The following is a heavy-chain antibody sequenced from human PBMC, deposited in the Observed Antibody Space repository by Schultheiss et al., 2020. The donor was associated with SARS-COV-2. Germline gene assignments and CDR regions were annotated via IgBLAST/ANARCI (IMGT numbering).Heavy chain of an antibody. J-gene: IGHJ5*02. CDR1: GGSFSGYY. Sequence: SETLSLTCAVYGGSFSGYYWSWIRQPPGKGLEWIGYISYSGSTNYNPSLKSRVTISVDTSKNQFSLKLSSVTAADTAVYYCARRERWLPKGGWFDPWGQGTLVTVSS. V-gene: IGHV4-59*08. CDR3: ARRERWLPKGGWFDP. D-gene: IGHD5-24*01. CDR2: ISYSGST.